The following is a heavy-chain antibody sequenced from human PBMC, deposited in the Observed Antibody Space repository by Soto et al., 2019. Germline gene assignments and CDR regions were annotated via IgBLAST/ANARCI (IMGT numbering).Heavy chain of an antibody. Sequence: QVQLQQWGAGLLKPSETLSLTCAVYGGSFSGYYWSWIRQPPGKGLEWIGEINHSGSTNYNPSLKSRVTISVDTSKNQCSLKLSSVTAADTAVYYCARETRRPEEYAAFDIWGQGTMVTVSS. CDR1: GGSFSGYY. V-gene: IGHV4-34*01. J-gene: IGHJ3*02. D-gene: IGHD2-2*01. CDR3: ARETRRPEEYAAFDI. CDR2: INHSGST.